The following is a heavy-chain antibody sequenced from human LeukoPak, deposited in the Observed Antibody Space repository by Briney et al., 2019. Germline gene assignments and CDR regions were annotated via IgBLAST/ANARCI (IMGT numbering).Heavy chain of an antibody. CDR2: INHSGST. Sequence: SETLSLTCAVYGGSFSGYYWSWIRQRPGKQLGWIGEINHSGSTNYNPSLKSRVTISLDTSKNQFSLRLTSVTAADTAVYYCARGGAAVGTFDYWGQGTLATVSS. V-gene: IGHV4-34*01. CDR3: ARGGAAVGTFDY. CDR1: GGSFSGYY. D-gene: IGHD6-13*01. J-gene: IGHJ4*02.